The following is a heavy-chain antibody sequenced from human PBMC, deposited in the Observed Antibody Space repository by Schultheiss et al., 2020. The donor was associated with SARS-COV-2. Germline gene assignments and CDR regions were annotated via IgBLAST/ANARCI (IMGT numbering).Heavy chain of an antibody. CDR3: ARDRPKYDFWSGYYPLGYYGMDV. D-gene: IGHD3-3*01. V-gene: IGHV3-33*08. Sequence: GESLKISCAASGFTFSSYGMHWVRQAPGKGLEWVAVIWYDGSNKYYADSVKGRFTISRDNSKNTLYLQMNSLRAEDTAVYYCARDRPKYDFWSGYYPLGYYGMDVWGQGTTVTVS. J-gene: IGHJ6*02. CDR1: GFTFSSYG. CDR2: IWYDGSNK.